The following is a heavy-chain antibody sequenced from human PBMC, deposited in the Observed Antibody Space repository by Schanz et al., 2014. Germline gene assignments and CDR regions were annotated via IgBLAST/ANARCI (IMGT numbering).Heavy chain of an antibody. J-gene: IGHJ2*01. D-gene: IGHD6-19*01. V-gene: IGHV1-2*04. CDR3: ARLSVAGRPHVNYWYFDL. CDR2: INPNSGDT. Sequence: QVHLVQSGAEVHKPGASLKISCKASGYTFTSDSMHWVRQAPGQGLEWMGWINPNSGDTNYAQKFQGWVTMTRDTSISTAYMEVSRLKSDDTAVYYCARLSVAGRPHVNYWYFDLWGRGTLVTVSS. CDR1: GYTFTSDS.